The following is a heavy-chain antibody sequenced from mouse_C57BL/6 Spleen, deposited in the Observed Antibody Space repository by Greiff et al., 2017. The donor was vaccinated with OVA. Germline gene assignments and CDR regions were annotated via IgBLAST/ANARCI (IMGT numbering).Heavy chain of an antibody. D-gene: IGHD2-14*01. Sequence: EVQGVESGGGLVQPGGSLSLSCAASGFTFTDYYMSWVRQPPGKALEWLGFIRNKANGYTTESSASVKGRFTISRENSQILLYLQMNALRAEDSAPYYCARYEYDGRYYYAMDYWGQGTSVTVAS. J-gene: IGHJ4*01. CDR2: IRNKANGYTT. CDR1: GFTFTDYY. V-gene: IGHV7-3*01. CDR3: ARYEYDGRYYYAMDY.